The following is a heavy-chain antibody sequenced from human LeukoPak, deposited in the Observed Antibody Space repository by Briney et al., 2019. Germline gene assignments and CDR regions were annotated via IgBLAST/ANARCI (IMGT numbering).Heavy chain of an antibody. CDR2: INHSGST. CDR1: GGSFSGYY. V-gene: IGHV4-34*01. D-gene: IGHD1-26*01. CDR3: ARGVGAKATDY. Sequence: SETLSLTCAVYGGSFSGYYWSWIRQPPGKGLEWIGEINHSGSTNYNPSLKSRVTISVDTSKNQFSLKLSSVTAADTAVYYCARGVGAKATDYWGQGTLVTVSS. J-gene: IGHJ4*02.